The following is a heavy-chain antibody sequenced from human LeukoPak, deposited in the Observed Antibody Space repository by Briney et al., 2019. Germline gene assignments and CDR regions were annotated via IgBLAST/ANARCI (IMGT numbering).Heavy chain of an antibody. CDR2: IYNSGST. CDR3: ARQDYFDY. Sequence: SETLSLACTVSGGSISSTTYYWGWIRQPPGKGLEWIVSIYNSGSTYYNPSLRSRATISVDTSKNQFSLKLSSVTAADTAVYYCARQDYFDYWGQGTLVTVSS. J-gene: IGHJ4*02. V-gene: IGHV4-39*01. CDR1: GGSISSTTYY.